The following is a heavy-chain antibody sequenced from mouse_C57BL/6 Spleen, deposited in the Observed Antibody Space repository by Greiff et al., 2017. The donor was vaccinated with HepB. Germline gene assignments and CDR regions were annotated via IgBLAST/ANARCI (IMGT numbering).Heavy chain of an antibody. D-gene: IGHD1-1*01. CDR1: GFTFSDYG. CDR2: ISNLAYSI. J-gene: IGHJ3*01. V-gene: IGHV5-15*01. CDR3: ARGDTTVVDWFAY. Sequence: EVKLMESGGGLVQPGGSLKLSCAASGFTFSDYGMAWVRQAPRKGPEWVAFISNLAYSIYYADTVTGRFTISRENAKNTLYLEMSSLRSEDTAMYYCARGDTTVVDWFAYWGQRTLVTVSA.